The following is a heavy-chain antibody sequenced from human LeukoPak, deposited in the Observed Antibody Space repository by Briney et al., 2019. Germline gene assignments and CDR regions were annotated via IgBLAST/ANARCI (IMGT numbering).Heavy chain of an antibody. CDR1: GGSIGSYY. CDR3: VGARVRGVSHFDY. V-gene: IGHV4-4*07. D-gene: IGHD3-10*01. J-gene: IGHJ4*02. Sequence: SETLSLTCTVSGGSIGSYYWSWIRQPAGKGLEWIGRIYTSGGTVYNPSLKSRVTMSVDTSKNQFSLWLSSVTATDTAVYYCVGARVRGVSHFDYWGQETLVTVSA. CDR2: IYTSGGT.